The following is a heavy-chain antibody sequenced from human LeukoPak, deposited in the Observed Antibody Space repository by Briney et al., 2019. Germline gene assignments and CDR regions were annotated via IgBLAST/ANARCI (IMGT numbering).Heavy chain of an antibody. CDR1: GYTFTSYG. CDR2: ISAYNGNT. CDR3: ARGGRRPGFTIFGVVIDPFDY. V-gene: IGHV1-18*01. Sequence: GASVKVSCKASGYTFTSYGISWVRQAPRQGLEWMGWISAYNGNTNYAQKLQGRVTMTTDTSTSTAYMELRSLRSDDTAVYYCARGGRRPGFTIFGVVIDPFDYWGQGTLVTVSS. J-gene: IGHJ4*02. D-gene: IGHD3-3*01.